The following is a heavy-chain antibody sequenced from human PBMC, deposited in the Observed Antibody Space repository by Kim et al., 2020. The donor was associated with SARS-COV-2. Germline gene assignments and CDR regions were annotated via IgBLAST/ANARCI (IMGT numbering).Heavy chain of an antibody. CDR2: INHSGST. Sequence: SETLSLTCAVYGGSFSGYYWSWIRQPPGKGLEWIGEINHSGSTNYNPSLKSRVTISVDTSKNQFSLKLSSVTAADTAVYYCARSLYYDILTGPPWGQGT. D-gene: IGHD3-9*01. J-gene: IGHJ5*02. CDR1: GGSFSGYY. CDR3: ARSLYYDILTGPP. V-gene: IGHV4-34*01.